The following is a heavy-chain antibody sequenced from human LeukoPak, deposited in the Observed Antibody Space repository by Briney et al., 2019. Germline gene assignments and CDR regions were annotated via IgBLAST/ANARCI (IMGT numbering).Heavy chain of an antibody. J-gene: IGHJ4*02. CDR1: GFTFSSYA. V-gene: IGHV3-23*01. D-gene: IGHD1-26*01. CDR3: ATLARFSGSYHGVNF. Sequence: GGSLRLSCAASGFTFSSYAMSWVRQAPGKGLEWGSTISGSGGTTFYADSVKGRFTISRDNSKNTLYVLMDSLRAEDTAVYSCATLARFSGSYHGVNFWGQGTLVTVSS. CDR2: ISGSGGTT.